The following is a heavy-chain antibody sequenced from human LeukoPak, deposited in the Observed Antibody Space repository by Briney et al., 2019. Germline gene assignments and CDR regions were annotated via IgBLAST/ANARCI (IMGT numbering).Heavy chain of an antibody. CDR2: IYYSGST. Sequence: SDTLSLTCTVSGGSISSYYWSWIRQPPGKGLEWIGYIYYSGSTNYNPSLKSRITISVDTSKNQFSLNLSSVTAADTAVYYCASSKGQLARFDYWGQGTLVTVSS. V-gene: IGHV4-59*08. J-gene: IGHJ4*02. CDR1: GGSISSYY. D-gene: IGHD6-13*01. CDR3: ASSKGQLARFDY.